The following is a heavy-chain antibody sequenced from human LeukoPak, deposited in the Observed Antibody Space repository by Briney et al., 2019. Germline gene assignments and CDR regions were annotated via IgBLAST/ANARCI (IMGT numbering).Heavy chain of an antibody. V-gene: IGHV1-24*01. CDR2: FXPEDGET. J-gene: IGHJ4*02. Sequence: YTLTXXSXXWXRXXXXKXXXXMXGFXPEDGETIYAQKFQGRVTMTEDTSTDTAYMELSRLRSEDTAVYYCATGTYYYDSSGYYVLDYWGQGTLVTVSS. D-gene: IGHD3-22*01. CDR1: YTLTXXS. CDR3: ATGTYYYDSSGYYVLDY.